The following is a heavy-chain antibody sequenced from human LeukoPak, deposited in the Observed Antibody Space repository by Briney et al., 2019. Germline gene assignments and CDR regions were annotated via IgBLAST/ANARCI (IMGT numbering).Heavy chain of an antibody. D-gene: IGHD1-1*01. Sequence: PGGSLRLSCAASGFTFSSYSMNWVRQAPGKGLVWVSRITSADSSTSYADSVKGRFTISRDNAKNTLYLQMNSLRAEDTAVYYCARGRPNYYFDYWGQGTLVTVSS. CDR2: ITSADSST. CDR1: GFTFSSYS. V-gene: IGHV3-74*01. CDR3: ARGRPNYYFDY. J-gene: IGHJ4*02.